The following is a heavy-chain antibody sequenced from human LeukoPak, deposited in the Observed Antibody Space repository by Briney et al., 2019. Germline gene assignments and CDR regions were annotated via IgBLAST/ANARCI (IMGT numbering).Heavy chain of an antibody. D-gene: IGHD3-3*01. CDR3: ARHRRNDFWSGLGYYYMDV. V-gene: IGHV4-59*08. J-gene: IGHJ6*03. CDR1: GGSIDSYY. Sequence: SETLSLTCIVSGGSIDSYYWGWIRQPPGKGLEWIGYLTNSGSTKYNPSLNSRVTLSEDTSRNQVSLKLKYVTAADTAVYFCARHRRNDFWSGLGYYYMDVWGTGITVTVSS. CDR2: LTNSGST.